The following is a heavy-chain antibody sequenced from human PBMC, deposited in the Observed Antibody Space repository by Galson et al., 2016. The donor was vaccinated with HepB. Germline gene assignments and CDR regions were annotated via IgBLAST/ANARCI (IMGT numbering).Heavy chain of an antibody. CDR2: INRYGATT. J-gene: IGHJ4*02. D-gene: IGHD4/OR15-4a*01. V-gene: IGHV3-23*01. CDR1: GFFFSGRA. CDR3: ARDDYSGGRGSPDY. Sequence: SLRLSCAASGFFFSGRAMSWVRQAPGKGLEWVSGINRYGATTGYAASVKGRFTISRDNSNNTLYLQMNSLTTEDTAVYYCARDDYSGGRGSPDYWGLGTLVTVSS.